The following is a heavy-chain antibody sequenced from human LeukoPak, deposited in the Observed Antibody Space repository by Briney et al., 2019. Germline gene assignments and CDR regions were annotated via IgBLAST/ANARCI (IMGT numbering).Heavy chain of an antibody. V-gene: IGHV4-39*01. CDR1: GGSISSSSYY. D-gene: IGHD3/OR15-3a*01. Sequence: SETLSLTYIVSGGSISSSSYYWDWIRQAPGEGLEWIGNFYDSGNTRYNPSLKSRVTISVDTSKNQFSLKLSSVTAADTAVYYCARLQSRGLAGRFWGQGALVTVSS. CDR2: FYDSGNT. CDR3: ARLQSRGLAGRF. J-gene: IGHJ4*02.